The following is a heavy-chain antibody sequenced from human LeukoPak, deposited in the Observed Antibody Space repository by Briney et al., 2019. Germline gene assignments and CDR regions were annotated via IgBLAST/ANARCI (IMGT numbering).Heavy chain of an antibody. Sequence: ASETLSLTCTVSGGSISSSGHYWGWLRPPPGKGLDWIGRMFYNGRTYYSPALKRGVTISVDTTKNQFSLKLGAVTAADTAVYYCAREGDSVGYTAYWGQGTLVTVSS. V-gene: IGHV4-39*02. CDR2: MFYNGRT. CDR3: AREGDSVGYTAY. D-gene: IGHD3-22*01. J-gene: IGHJ4*02. CDR1: GGSISSSGHY.